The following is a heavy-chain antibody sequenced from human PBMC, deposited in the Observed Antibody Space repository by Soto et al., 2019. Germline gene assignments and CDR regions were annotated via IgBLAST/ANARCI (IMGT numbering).Heavy chain of an antibody. J-gene: IGHJ5*02. V-gene: IGHV4-4*02. CDR2: IYHSGST. D-gene: IGHD6-13*01. Sequence: SETLSLTCAVSGGSISSSNWWSWVRQPPGKGLEWIGEIYHSGSTNYNPSLKSRVTISVDKSKNQFSLKLSSATAADTAVYYCARKGAIAASPYWFDPWGQGTLVTVSS. CDR1: GGSISSSNW. CDR3: ARKGAIAASPYWFDP.